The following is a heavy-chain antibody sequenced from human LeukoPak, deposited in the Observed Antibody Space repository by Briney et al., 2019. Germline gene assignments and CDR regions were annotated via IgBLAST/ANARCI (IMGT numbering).Heavy chain of an antibody. CDR3: ARAGPDPLTGIVGATLFDY. Sequence: ASVKVSCKASGYTFTTYAMNWVRQAPGQGLEWMGWINTNTGNPTSAQGFTGRFVFSLDSSVSTAYLQISSLKAEDTAVYYCARAGPDPLTGIVGATLFDYWGQGTLVTVFS. CDR2: INTNTGNP. CDR1: GYTFTTYA. D-gene: IGHD1-26*01. V-gene: IGHV7-4-1*02. J-gene: IGHJ4*02.